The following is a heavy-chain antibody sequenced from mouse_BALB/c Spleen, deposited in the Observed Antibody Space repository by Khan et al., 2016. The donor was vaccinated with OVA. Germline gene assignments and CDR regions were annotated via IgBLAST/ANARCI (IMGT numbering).Heavy chain of an antibody. CDR1: GYTFSSYT. CDR2: INPSSGYT. D-gene: IGHD1-1*01. CDR3: ARGVYGSRSTWLAH. J-gene: IGHJ3*01. Sequence: QVQLQQSAAELSRPGASVKMSCKASGYTFSSYTMHWVKQRPGQGLEWIGYINPSSGYTEYNQSFKDKTTLTADKSSSTAYMQLSSLTSEDSAVYYGARGVYGSRSTWLAHWGQGTLVTVSA. V-gene: IGHV1-4*02.